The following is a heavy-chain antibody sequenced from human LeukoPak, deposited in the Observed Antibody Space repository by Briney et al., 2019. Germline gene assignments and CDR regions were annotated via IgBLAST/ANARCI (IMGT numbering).Heavy chain of an antibody. D-gene: IGHD2-2*01. V-gene: IGHV4-34*01. Sequence: SETLSLTCIVYGGSFSGYYWGWIRQPPGKGLEWIGEINHSGSTNYNPSLKSRVTISVDTSKNQFSLKLSSVTAADTAVYYCARVADIVVVPAAMQWFDPWGQGTLVTVSS. CDR2: INHSGST. CDR3: ARVADIVVVPAAMQWFDP. CDR1: GGSFSGYY. J-gene: IGHJ5*02.